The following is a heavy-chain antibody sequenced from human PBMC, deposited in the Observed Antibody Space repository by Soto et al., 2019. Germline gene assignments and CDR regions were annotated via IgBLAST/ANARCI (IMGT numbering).Heavy chain of an antibody. V-gene: IGHV3-33*01. J-gene: IGHJ4*02. CDR2: IWYDGSNK. CDR1: GFTFSSYG. D-gene: IGHD1-26*01. Sequence: GGSLRLSCAASGFTFSSYGMHWVRQAPGKGLEWVAVIWYDGSNKYYADSVKGRFTISRDNSKNTLYLQTNSLRAEDTAVYYCARDKGLSNGVGATYFWWYFDYWGQGTLVTVSS. CDR3: ARDKGLSNGVGATYFWWYFDY.